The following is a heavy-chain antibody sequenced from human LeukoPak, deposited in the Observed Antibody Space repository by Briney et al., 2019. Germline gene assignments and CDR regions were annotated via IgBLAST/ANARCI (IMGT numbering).Heavy chain of an antibody. J-gene: IGHJ6*03. CDR1: GGSISSYY. CDR3: ARDCNSRKTYYMDV. CDR2: IYTSGST. Sequence: SETLSLTCTVSGGSISSYYGGWIRQPAGKGLEWIGRIYTSGSTNYNPSLKSQVTMSVDTSKNQFSLKLSSVTAADTAVYYCARDCNSRKTYYMDVWGKGTTVTVSS. D-gene: IGHD2-15*01. V-gene: IGHV4-4*07.